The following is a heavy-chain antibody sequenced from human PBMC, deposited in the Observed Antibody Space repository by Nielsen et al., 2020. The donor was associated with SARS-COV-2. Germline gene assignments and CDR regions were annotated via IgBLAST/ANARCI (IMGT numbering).Heavy chain of an antibody. D-gene: IGHD5-18*01. V-gene: IGHV4-39*01. CDR2: IYYSGSA. CDR1: GGSTSSSYYY. CDR3: ARFPRRGYSYGYTYYYGMDV. J-gene: IGHJ6*02. Sequence: SETLSLTCTVSGGSTSSSYYYWGWIRQPPGKGLEWIGNIYYSGSAYYNPSLKSRVTISVDTSKNQFSLKLNSVTAADTAVYYCARFPRRGYSYGYTYYYGMDVWGQGTTVTVSS.